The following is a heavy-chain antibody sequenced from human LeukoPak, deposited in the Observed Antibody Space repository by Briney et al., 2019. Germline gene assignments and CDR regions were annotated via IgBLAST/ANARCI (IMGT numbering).Heavy chain of an antibody. V-gene: IGHV1-69*06. Sequence: SSVKVSCKASGGTFSSYAISWVRQASGQGLEWMGGIIPIFGTANYAQKFQGRVTITADKSTSTAYMELSSLRSEDTAVYYCARDSPLNYYGSGSYYGYWGQGTLVTVSS. CDR3: ARDSPLNYYGSGSYYGY. J-gene: IGHJ4*02. D-gene: IGHD3-10*01. CDR2: IIPIFGTA. CDR1: GGTFSSYA.